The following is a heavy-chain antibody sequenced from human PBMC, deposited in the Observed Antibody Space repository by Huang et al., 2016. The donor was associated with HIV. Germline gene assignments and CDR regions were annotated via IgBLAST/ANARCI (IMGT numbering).Heavy chain of an antibody. Sequence: QVQLQSSGPGLVKPSQTLSLTFTVSCDSIRSGGYYWTWVRQSPAKGLEWIGYIYYSGSSDYKPYLKSRVSISIDAFKNRVSLKLKSVTVADTAVYYCARAPATHSVFFYWGQGTLVTVSA. CDR3: ARAPATHSVFFY. D-gene: IGHD3-3*01. J-gene: IGHJ4*02. CDR1: CDSIRSGGYY. CDR2: IYYSGSS. V-gene: IGHV4-30-4*08.